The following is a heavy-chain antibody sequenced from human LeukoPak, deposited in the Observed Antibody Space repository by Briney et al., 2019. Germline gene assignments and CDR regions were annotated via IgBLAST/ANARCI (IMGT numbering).Heavy chain of an antibody. Sequence: GGSLRLSCAASGFIFSSYSMNWVRQAPGKGLEWISYISSSSSIIYYADSVTGRFTISRDNAKNSLYLQMNRLRDEDTALYYGARDSGGGFDPWGRGTLVTVSS. D-gene: IGHD3-16*01. V-gene: IGHV3-48*02. CDR2: ISSSSSII. CDR1: GFIFSSYS. J-gene: IGHJ5*02. CDR3: ARDSGGGFDP.